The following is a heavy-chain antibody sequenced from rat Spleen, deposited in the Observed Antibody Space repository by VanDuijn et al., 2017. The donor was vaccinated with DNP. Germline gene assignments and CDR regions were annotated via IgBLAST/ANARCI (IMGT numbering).Heavy chain of an antibody. CDR1: GFSFSYYY. CDR2: IGSPAYAP. J-gene: IGHJ2*01. D-gene: IGHD1-2*01. V-gene: IGHV5-22*01. CDR3: ARLYDD. Sequence: EVQLVESGGGLVQPGRSLKLSCAASGFSFSYYYMAWVRQGPTKGLEWVAYIGSPAYAPYHGDSVKGRFTISRDNAISTLYLQMNSLRSEDMATYYCARLYDDWGQGVMVTVSS.